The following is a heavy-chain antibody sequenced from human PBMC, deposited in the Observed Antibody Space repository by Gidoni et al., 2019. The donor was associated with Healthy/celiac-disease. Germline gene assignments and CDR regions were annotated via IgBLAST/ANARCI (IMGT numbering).Heavy chain of an antibody. D-gene: IGHD4-17*01. V-gene: IGHV4-39*07. CDR3: ARVTATVENEEGKTFDY. Sequence: QLQLQESGPGLVKPSETLSLTCTVSGGSISSSRYYWGWIRQPPGKGLEWIGSIYYSWSTYYNPSLKSRVTISVDTSKNQFSLKLSSVTAADTAVYYCARVTATVENEEGKTFDYWGQGTLVTVSS. CDR2: IYYSWST. J-gene: IGHJ4*02. CDR1: GGSISSSRYY.